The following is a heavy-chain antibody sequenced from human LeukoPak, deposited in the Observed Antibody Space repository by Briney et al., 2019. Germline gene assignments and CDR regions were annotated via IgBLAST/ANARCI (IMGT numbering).Heavy chain of an antibody. CDR2: ISYDGSNK. Sequence: PGRSLRLSCAASGFTFSSYAMHWVRQAPGKGLEWVAVISYDGSNKYYADSVKGRFTTSRDNSKNTLYLQMNSLRAEDTAVYYCARDEDYGDYVRYYYYGMDVWGKGTTVTVSS. CDR1: GFTFSSYA. D-gene: IGHD4-17*01. CDR3: ARDEDYGDYVRYYYYGMDV. J-gene: IGHJ6*04. V-gene: IGHV3-30*04.